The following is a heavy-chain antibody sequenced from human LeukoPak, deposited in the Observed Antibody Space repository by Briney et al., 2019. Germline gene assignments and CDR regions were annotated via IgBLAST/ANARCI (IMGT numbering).Heavy chain of an antibody. CDR1: GGSISSSYYY. J-gene: IGHJ1*01. D-gene: IGHD3-10*01. CDR3: ARHWRGGTPSEYFQN. V-gene: IGHV4-39*01. CDR2: ISYSGSN. Sequence: SETLSLTCTVSGGSISSSYYYWGWLRQPPGKGLEWIGSISYSGSNLYSPYLRSRVTISVDTSKKQFSLKLTSVTAADTAVYYCARHWRGGTPSEYFQNWGQGTVVTVSS.